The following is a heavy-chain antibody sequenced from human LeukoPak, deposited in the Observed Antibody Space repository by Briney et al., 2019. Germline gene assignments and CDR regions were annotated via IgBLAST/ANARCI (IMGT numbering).Heavy chain of an antibody. V-gene: IGHV3-30*18. CDR2: ISYDGSNK. D-gene: IGHD4-17*01. CDR1: GFTFSSYG. CDR3: AKDRLYGDYVLYFDY. J-gene: IGHJ4*02. Sequence: PGGSLRLSCAASGFTFSSYGMHWVRQAPGKGLEWVAVISYDGSNKYYADSVKGRFTISRDNSKNTLYLQMNSLRAEDTAVYYCAKDRLYGDYVLYFDYWGQGTLVTVSS.